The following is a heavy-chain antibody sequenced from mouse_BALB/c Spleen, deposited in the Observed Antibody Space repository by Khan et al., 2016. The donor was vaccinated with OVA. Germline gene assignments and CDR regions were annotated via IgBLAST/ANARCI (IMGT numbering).Heavy chain of an antibody. CDR1: GYSITSGYA. D-gene: IGHD1-1*01. CDR2: ISYSGGT. CDR3: ARGNYYGDYFDY. Sequence: EVQLQESGPGLVKPSQSLSLTCTVTGYSITSGYAWNWIRQFPGNKLEWMGYISYSGGTSYNPSLKSRISITRDTSKNQSFLQLNSVTTEDTATYYCARGNYYGDYFDYWGQGTPLTVSS. V-gene: IGHV3-2*02. J-gene: IGHJ2*01.